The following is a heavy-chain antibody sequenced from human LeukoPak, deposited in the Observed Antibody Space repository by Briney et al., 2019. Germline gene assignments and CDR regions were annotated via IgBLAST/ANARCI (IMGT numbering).Heavy chain of an antibody. J-gene: IGHJ5*02. CDR1: GGSISSGGYS. D-gene: IGHD3-10*01. CDR3: ARGTYYYGSGFDP. CDR2: IYHSGST. Sequence: SQTLSLTCAVSGGSISSGGYSWSWIRQPPGKGLEWIGYIYHSGSTYYNPSLKSRVTISVDRSKNQFSLKLSSVTAADTAVYYCARGTYYYGSGFDPWGQGTLVTVSS. V-gene: IGHV4-30-2*01.